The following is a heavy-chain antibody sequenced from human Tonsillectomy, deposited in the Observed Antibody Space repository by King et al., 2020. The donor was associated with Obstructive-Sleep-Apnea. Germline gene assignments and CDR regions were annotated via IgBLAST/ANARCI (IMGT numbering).Heavy chain of an antibody. J-gene: IGHJ3*02. Sequence: EVQLVESGGGLVQPGGSLRLSCAASGFIFSSYSMDWVRQAPGKGLEWVSYISSSTSTIYYADSVKGRFTISRDNAKNSLYLQMNSLRAEDTAVYYCAGMTQTDAFDIWGQGTMVTVSS. CDR3: AGMTQTDAFDI. CDR1: GFIFSSYS. CDR2: ISSSTSTI. V-gene: IGHV3-48*04.